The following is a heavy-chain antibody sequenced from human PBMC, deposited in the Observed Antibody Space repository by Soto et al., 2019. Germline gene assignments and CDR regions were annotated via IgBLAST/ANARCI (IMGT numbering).Heavy chain of an antibody. V-gene: IGHV1-2*02. D-gene: IGHD5-12*01. CDR1: GYTFTAYY. CDR3: ARGGGRGYNELDP. J-gene: IGHJ5*02. Sequence: QVQLVQSGAEVKKPGASVKVSCKASGYTFTAYYMHWVRQAPGQGLEWMGWINPNSGGTYHAQNFQGRVTMTRDTSTTTAYMELAGLRSAATAVYYCARGGGRGYNELDPWGHGTLVIVSS. CDR2: INPNSGGT.